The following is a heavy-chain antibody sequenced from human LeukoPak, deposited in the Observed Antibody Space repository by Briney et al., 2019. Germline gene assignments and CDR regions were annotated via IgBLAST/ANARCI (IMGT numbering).Heavy chain of an antibody. Sequence: SQTLSLTCAISGDSVSSNSAAWNWIRQSPSRGLEWLGRTYYRSKWYKDYAVSVKSRITINPDTYKNQFSLQLNSVTPEDTAVYYCARASNSSYCSSTSCFPSFDYWGQGTLVTVSS. CDR3: ARASNSSYCSSTSCFPSFDY. J-gene: IGHJ4*02. D-gene: IGHD2-2*01. CDR2: TYYRSKWYK. CDR1: GDSVSSNSAA. V-gene: IGHV6-1*01.